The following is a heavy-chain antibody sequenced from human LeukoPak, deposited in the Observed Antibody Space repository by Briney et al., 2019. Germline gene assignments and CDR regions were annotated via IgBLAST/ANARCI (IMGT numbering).Heavy chain of an antibody. CDR1: GGSFSGYY. D-gene: IGHD2-21*02. Sequence: SETLSLTCAVYGGSFSGYYWSWIRQPPGKGLEWIGEINHSGSTNYNPSLKSRVTTSVDTSKNQFSLKLSSVTAADTAVYYCARGRDYYFDYWGEGTLVTVSS. J-gene: IGHJ4*02. CDR3: ARGRDYYFDY. CDR2: INHSGST. V-gene: IGHV4-34*01.